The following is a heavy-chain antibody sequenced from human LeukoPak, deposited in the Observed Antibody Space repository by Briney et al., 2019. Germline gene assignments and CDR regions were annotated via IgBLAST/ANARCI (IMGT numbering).Heavy chain of an antibody. V-gene: IGHV3-21*01. D-gene: IGHD1-26*01. Sequence: GGSLRLSCEASGLTLRDYKLNWVRQAPGKGLEWVSSIESSSRFIYYADSVKGRFTISRDNAKNSLRLQMNSLRAEDTAVYYCARDSDAWSNWFDTWGQGTLVTVSP. CDR1: GLTLRDYK. J-gene: IGHJ5*02. CDR2: IESSSRFI. CDR3: ARDSDAWSNWFDT.